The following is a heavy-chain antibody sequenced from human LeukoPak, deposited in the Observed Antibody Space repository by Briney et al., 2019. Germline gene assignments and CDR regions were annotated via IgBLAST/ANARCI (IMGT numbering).Heavy chain of an antibody. CDR3: AGGQRGRWLQSPFGY. CDR1: GGSFTGYY. CDR2: INHSGST. J-gene: IGHJ4*02. Sequence: PSETLSLTCAVYGGSFTGYYWSWIRHPPGKGLEWIGEINHSGSTNYNTSIQRRVTISVPTTKNQSSLMRRCVTAAHTARYYSAGGQRGRWLQSPFGYWGQGTLVTVSS. D-gene: IGHD5-24*01. V-gene: IGHV4-34*01.